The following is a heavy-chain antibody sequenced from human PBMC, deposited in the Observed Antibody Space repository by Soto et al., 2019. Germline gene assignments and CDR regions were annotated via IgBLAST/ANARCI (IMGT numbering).Heavy chain of an antibody. CDR2: INHSGST. Sequence: SETLSLTCAVYGGSFSGYYWSWIRQPPGKGLEWIGEINHSGSTNYNPSLKSRVTISVDTSKNQFSLKPSSVTAADTAVYYCARGPPSTMIVVVITRLFDYWGQGTLVTVSS. J-gene: IGHJ4*02. V-gene: IGHV4-34*01. CDR1: GGSFSGYY. CDR3: ARGPPSTMIVVVITRLFDY. D-gene: IGHD3-22*01.